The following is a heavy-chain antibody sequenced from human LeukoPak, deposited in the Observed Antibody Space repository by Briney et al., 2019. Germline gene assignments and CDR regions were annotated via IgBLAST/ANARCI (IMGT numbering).Heavy chain of an antibody. V-gene: IGHV3-23*01. CDR1: GFSISRYD. Sequence: GGSLRLSCAASGFSISRYDLSWVHQAPGKGLEWVSAISGSGASTHYADSVKGRFTISKDNSRNTLYLQMDSLRAEDTAVYYCAKPFIVGATGYYYYYMDVWGKGTTVTVSS. D-gene: IGHD1-26*01. CDR2: ISGSGAST. CDR3: AKPFIVGATGYYYYYMDV. J-gene: IGHJ6*03.